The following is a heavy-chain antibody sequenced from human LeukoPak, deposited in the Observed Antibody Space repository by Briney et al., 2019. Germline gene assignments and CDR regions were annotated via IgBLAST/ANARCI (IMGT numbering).Heavy chain of an antibody. D-gene: IGHD3-22*01. J-gene: IGHJ1*01. CDR3: ARGYWYYYDSSGYYYSEYFQH. CDR2: INPNSGGT. V-gene: IGHV1-2*02. Sequence: ASVKVSCKASGYTFTGYYMHWVRQAPGQGLEWMGWINPNSGGTNYAQKFQGRVTMTRDTSISTAYMELSRLRSDDTAVYYCARGYWYYYDSSGYYYSEYFQHWGQGTLVTVSS. CDR1: GYTFTGYY.